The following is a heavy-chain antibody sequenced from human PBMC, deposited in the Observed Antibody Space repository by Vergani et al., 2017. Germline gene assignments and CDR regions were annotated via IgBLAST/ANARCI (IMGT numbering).Heavy chain of an antibody. V-gene: IGHV5-10-1*03. CDR3: ARHANYYGSGSPYWYFDL. D-gene: IGHD3-10*01. J-gene: IGHJ2*01. CDR2: IDPSDSYT. Sequence: EVQLVQSGAEVKTPGESLRISCKGSGYSFTSYWISWVRQMPGKGLEWMGRIDPSDSYTNYSPSFQGHVTFSADKSISTAYLQWSSLKASDTAMYYCARHANYYGSGSPYWYFDLWGRGTLVTVSS. CDR1: GYSFTSYW.